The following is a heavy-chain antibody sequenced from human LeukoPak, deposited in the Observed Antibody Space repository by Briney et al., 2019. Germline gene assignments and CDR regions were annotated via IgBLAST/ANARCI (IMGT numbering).Heavy chain of an antibody. Sequence: PGRSLRLSCAASGFTFSSYGMRWVRQAPGKGLEWVAVIWYDGSNKYYADSVKGRFTISRDNSKNTLYLQMNSLRAEDTAVYYCARDTYYYDSSGYCDYWGQGTLVTVSS. CDR3: ARDTYYYDSSGYCDY. V-gene: IGHV3-33*01. CDR2: IWYDGSNK. J-gene: IGHJ4*02. CDR1: GFTFSSYG. D-gene: IGHD3-22*01.